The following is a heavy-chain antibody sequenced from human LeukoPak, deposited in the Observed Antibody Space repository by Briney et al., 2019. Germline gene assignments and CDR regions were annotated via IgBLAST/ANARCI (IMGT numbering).Heavy chain of an antibody. CDR3: ARGAGATKNWFDP. V-gene: IGHV1-8*01. Sequence: GASVKVSCKASGYTFTSYDINWVRQATGQGLERMGWMNPNSGNTGYAQKFQGRVTMTRNTSISTAYMKLSSLRSEDTAVYYCARGAGATKNWFDPWGQGTLVTVSS. CDR2: MNPNSGNT. D-gene: IGHD1-26*01. J-gene: IGHJ5*02. CDR1: GYTFTSYD.